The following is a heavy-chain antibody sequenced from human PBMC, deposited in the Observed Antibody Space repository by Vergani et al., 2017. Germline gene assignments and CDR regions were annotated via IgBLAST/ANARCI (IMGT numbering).Heavy chain of an antibody. CDR1: GFTFSNYA. V-gene: IGHV3-23*04. Sequence: EVQLVESGGGLVKPGGSLRLSCAASGFTFSNYAMSWVRQAPGKGLEWVSAISGSGGSTYYANSVKGRFTISRDNSKNTLYLQMNSLRAEDTAVYYCARGDGSGSFPFDYWGQGTLVTVSS. D-gene: IGHD3-10*01. J-gene: IGHJ4*02. CDR3: ARGDGSGSFPFDY. CDR2: ISGSGGST.